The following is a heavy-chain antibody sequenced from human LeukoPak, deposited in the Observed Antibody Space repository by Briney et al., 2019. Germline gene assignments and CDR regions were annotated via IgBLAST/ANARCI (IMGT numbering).Heavy chain of an antibody. CDR3: ARDVYGDYRYDWFDP. V-gene: IGHV1-69*06. Sequence: SVKVSCKASGGTFSSYAISWVRQAPGQGLEWMGGIIPIFGTANYAQRFQGRVTITADKSTSTAYMELSSLRSEDTAVYYCARDVYGDYRYDWFDPWGQGTLVTVSS. D-gene: IGHD4-17*01. CDR1: GGTFSSYA. CDR2: IIPIFGTA. J-gene: IGHJ5*02.